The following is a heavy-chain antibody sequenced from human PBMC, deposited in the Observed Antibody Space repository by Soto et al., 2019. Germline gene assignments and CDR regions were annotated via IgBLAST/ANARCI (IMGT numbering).Heavy chain of an antibody. V-gene: IGHV1-69*13. CDR1: GGTFSSYA. D-gene: IGHD3-22*01. CDR3: ARRYYYDSSGYYGAYRDFQH. J-gene: IGHJ1*01. CDR2: IIPIFGTA. Sequence: ASVKVSCKASGGTFSSYAISWVRQAPGQGLEWMGGIIPIFGTANYAQKFQGRVTITADESTSTAYMELSSLRSEDTAVYYCARRYYYDSSGYYGAYRDFQHWGQGTRVTVSS.